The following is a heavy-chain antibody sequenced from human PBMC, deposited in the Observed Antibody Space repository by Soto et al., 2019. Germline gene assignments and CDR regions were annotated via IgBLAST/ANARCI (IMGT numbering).Heavy chain of an antibody. D-gene: IGHD7-27*01. CDR3: TTVGKPRILYYFDY. CDR1: GFTFSNAW. CDR2: IKSKTDGGTT. Sequence: GGSLRLSCAASGFTFSNAWMSWVRQAPGKGLEWVGRIKSKTDGGTTDYAAPVKGRFSISRDDSKNTLYLQMNSLKTEDTAVYYCTTVGKPRILYYFDYWGQGTLVTVSS. J-gene: IGHJ4*02. V-gene: IGHV3-15*01.